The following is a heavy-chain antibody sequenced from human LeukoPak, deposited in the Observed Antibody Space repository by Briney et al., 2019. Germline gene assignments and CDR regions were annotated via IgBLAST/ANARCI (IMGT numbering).Heavy chain of an antibody. CDR1: GFTFSSYA. D-gene: IGHD2-2*01. V-gene: IGHV3-23*01. CDR3: AKDQTVVVPAAIRGYSGYDDAFDI. J-gene: IGHJ3*02. CDR2: ISGSGGST. Sequence: PGGSLRLSCAASGFTFSSYAMTWVRQAPGEGLEWVSAISGSGGSTYYADSVKGRFTISRDNSKNTLYLQMNSLRAEDTAVYYCAKDQTVVVPAAIRGYSGYDDAFDIWGQGTMVTVSS.